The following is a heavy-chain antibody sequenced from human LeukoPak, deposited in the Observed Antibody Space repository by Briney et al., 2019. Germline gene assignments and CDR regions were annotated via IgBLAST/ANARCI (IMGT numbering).Heavy chain of an antibody. CDR1: GFTFSRYW. CDR3: TRNES. CDR2: IKEDGSVN. V-gene: IGHV3-7*04. J-gene: IGHJ4*02. Sequence: GGSLRLSCAGSGFTFSRYWMSWVRQAPGKGLEWVASIKEDGSVNYYVASVKGRFTISRDNAKNSLYLQMNSLRAEDTAVYYCTRNESWGQGTLVTVSS.